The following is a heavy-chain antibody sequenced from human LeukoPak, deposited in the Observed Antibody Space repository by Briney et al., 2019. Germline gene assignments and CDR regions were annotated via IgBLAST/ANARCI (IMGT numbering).Heavy chain of an antibody. CDR3: ARQRPYYYDGSGYYDP. D-gene: IGHD3-22*01. V-gene: IGHV4-59*08. J-gene: IGHJ5*02. CDR1: GGYISSYY. CDR2: MYYSGST. Sequence: SETLSLTCTVSGGYISSYYWSWIRQSPGKGLEWIGYMYYSGSTNCNPSLKSRVTISLDTSKNQLSLKLSSVTAADTAVYYCARQRPYYYDGSGYYDPWGRGILVTVSS.